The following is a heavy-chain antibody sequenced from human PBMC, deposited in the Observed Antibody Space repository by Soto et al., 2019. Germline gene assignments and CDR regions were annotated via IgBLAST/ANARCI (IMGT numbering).Heavy chain of an antibody. CDR1: GASISGFY. J-gene: IGHJ5*02. V-gene: IGHV4-4*07. CDR3: VRDGTKTLRDWFDP. Sequence: QVQLQESGPGLVKPSETLSLTCTVSGASISGFYWSWIRKAAGTGLEWLGRIYATGTTDYNPSLKSRVMMSVDTSKKQFSLKLRSVTAADTAVYYCVRDGTKTLRDWFDPWGQGISVTVSS. D-gene: IGHD1-1*01. CDR2: IYATGTT.